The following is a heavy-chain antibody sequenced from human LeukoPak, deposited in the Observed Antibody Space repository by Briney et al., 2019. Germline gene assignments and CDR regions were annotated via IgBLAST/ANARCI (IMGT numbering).Heavy chain of an antibody. V-gene: IGHV3-23*01. J-gene: IGHJ5*02. CDR2: IGGSGGST. CDR3: AKGPAMVRGTFDP. Sequence: PGGSLRLSCTVSGFTVSINSMSWVRQAPGKGLEWVSTIGGSGGSTYYADSVKGRFTISRDNSNNTLYLQMNSLRAEDTAVYYCAKGPAMVRGTFDPWGQGTLVTVSS. CDR1: GFTVSINS. D-gene: IGHD3-10*01.